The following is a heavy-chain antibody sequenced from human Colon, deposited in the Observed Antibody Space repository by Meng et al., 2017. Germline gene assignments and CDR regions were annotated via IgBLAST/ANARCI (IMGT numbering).Heavy chain of an antibody. Sequence: LEPGGGLVQLGGSLSLSCAASGLIFSSYAMTWVRQAPGKGLEWVSTISGRGDDPFYADSVKGQFTISRDNSKNTVYLQMNSLRADDTALYYCAKGGHFSFFDVWGRGTLVTVSS. V-gene: IGHV3-23*01. D-gene: IGHD3-16*02. J-gene: IGHJ2*01. CDR2: ISGRGDDP. CDR1: GLIFSSYA. CDR3: AKGGHFSFFDV.